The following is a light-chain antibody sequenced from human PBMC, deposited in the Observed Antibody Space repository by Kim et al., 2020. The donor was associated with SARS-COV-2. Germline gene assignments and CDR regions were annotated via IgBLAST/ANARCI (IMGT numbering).Light chain of an antibody. J-gene: IGKJ5*01. CDR1: QYINNF. CDR2: DAS. V-gene: IGKV1-33*01. CDR3: NQHENLPIT. Sequence: DIQMTQSPASLSASVGDRVTITCQASQYINNFITWYQQTPGKAPRLLIYDASNLETGVPSRFSGSGSGTDFTFTISSVQPEDIATYHSNQHENLPITFGQGTRLEIK.